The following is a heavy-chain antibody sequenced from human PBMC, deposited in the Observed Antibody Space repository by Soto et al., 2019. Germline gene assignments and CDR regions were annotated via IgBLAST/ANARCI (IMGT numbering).Heavy chain of an antibody. D-gene: IGHD1-26*01. CDR1: GGSISSYY. Sequence: SETLSLTCTVSGGSISSYYWSWIRQPPGKGLEWIGYIYYSGSTNYNPSLKSRVTISVDTSKNQFSLKLSSVTAADTAVYYCARDSFEVGATGLYYYYGMDVWGQGTTVTVSS. J-gene: IGHJ6*02. CDR2: IYYSGST. CDR3: ARDSFEVGATGLYYYYGMDV. V-gene: IGHV4-59*01.